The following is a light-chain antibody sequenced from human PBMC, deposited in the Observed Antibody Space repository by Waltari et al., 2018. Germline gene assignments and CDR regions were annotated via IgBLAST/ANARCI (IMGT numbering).Light chain of an antibody. CDR3: QQSYSNPFT. J-gene: IGKJ3*01. CDR2: AAS. V-gene: IGKV1-39*01. Sequence: DIQMTQSPSSLSASVGDSVTITCRASLSIKDYLNWYQQKPGTAPKLLIHAASSLQSGVPLRFSGGGSGTDFTLTISNLQPEDFATYFCQQSYSNPFTFGPGTKVDIK. CDR1: LSIKDY.